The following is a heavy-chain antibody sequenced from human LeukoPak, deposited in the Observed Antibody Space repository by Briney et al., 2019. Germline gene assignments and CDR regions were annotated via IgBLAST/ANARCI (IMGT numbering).Heavy chain of an antibody. Sequence: GGSLRLSCAASGFTFSSYAMSWVRQAPGKGLEWFSAISGSGGSTYYADSVKGRFTISRDNSKNTLYLQMNSLRAEDTAVYYCAKASGGGYSYGLIDYWGQGTLVTVSS. V-gene: IGHV3-23*01. CDR1: GFTFSSYA. CDR3: AKASGGGYSYGLIDY. CDR2: ISGSGGST. J-gene: IGHJ4*02. D-gene: IGHD5-18*01.